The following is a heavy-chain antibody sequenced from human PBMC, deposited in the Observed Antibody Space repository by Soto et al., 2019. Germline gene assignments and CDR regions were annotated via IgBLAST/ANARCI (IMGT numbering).Heavy chain of an antibody. V-gene: IGHV3-23*01. CDR3: VRDDYEQLVFTHWHFDL. D-gene: IGHD6-6*01. Sequence: PGGSLRLSCAASGFTFSSYAMSWVRQAPGKGLEWVSVISGGGGTTYYADSVKGRFTISRDNSKNTLYLQMSSLRVEDTAVYYCVRDDYEQLVFTHWHFDLWGRGTLVTVSS. CDR2: ISGGGGTT. CDR1: GFTFSSYA. J-gene: IGHJ2*01.